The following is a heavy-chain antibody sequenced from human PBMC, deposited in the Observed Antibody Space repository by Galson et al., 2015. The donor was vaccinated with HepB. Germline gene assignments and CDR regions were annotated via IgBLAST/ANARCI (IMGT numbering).Heavy chain of an antibody. CDR3: ARAGRTYYYDSSGYYYGSPYYYYGMDV. CDR1: GDSVSSNSAA. CDR2: TYYRSKWYN. Sequence: CAISGDSVSSNSAAWNWIRQSPSRGLEWLGRTYYRSKWYNDYAVSVKSRITINPDTSKNQFSLQLNSVTPEDTAVYYCARAGRTYYYDSSGYYYGSPYYYYGMDVWGQGTTVTVSS. J-gene: IGHJ6*02. D-gene: IGHD3-22*01. V-gene: IGHV6-1*01.